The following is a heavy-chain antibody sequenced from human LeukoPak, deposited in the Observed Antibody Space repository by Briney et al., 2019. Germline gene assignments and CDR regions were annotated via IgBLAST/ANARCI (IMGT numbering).Heavy chain of an antibody. D-gene: IGHD3-22*01. J-gene: IGHJ4*02. V-gene: IGHV1-69*04. CDR2: IIPILGIA. CDR3: ARALYYDSSAYGFDY. CDR1: GGTFSSYA. Sequence: ASVKVSCKASGGTFSSYAISWVRQAPGQGLEWMGRIIPILGIANYAQKFQGRVTITADKSTSTAYMELSSLRSEDTAVYYCARALYYDSSAYGFDYWGQGTVVTVSS.